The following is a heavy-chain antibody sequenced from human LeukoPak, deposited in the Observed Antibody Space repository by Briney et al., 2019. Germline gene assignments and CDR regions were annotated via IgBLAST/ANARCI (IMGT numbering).Heavy chain of an antibody. CDR2: ISGSGFNT. V-gene: IGHV3-23*01. Sequence: GGSLRLSCAASGFTFSSYAMSWVRQAPGKGLEWVSTISGSGFNTFYADSVKGRFTFSRDNSKNSLYLRMNSLRAEDTAVYYCARDPLSSSSFDLWGQGTLVTVSS. J-gene: IGHJ4*02. D-gene: IGHD6-13*01. CDR1: GFTFSSYA. CDR3: ARDPLSSSSFDL.